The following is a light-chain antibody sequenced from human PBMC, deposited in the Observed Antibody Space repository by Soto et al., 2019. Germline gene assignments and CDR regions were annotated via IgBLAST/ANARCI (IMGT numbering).Light chain of an antibody. J-gene: IGKJ1*01. CDR1: QSISSW. V-gene: IGKV1-5*03. Sequence: DIQMTQSPSTLSASVGDRVTITCRASQSISSWLAWYQQKPGKAHKLLIYKASSLESGVPSRFSGSGSGTEFTLTISSLQPDDFATYYCQQYNNYSPTFGQGTKVEIK. CDR2: KAS. CDR3: QQYNNYSPT.